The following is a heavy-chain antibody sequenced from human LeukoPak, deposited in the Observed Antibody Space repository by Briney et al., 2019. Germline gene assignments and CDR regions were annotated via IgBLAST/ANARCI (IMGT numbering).Heavy chain of an antibody. Sequence: ASVKVSCKASGYTFTSYGISWVRQAPGQGLEWMGWISAYNGNTNYAQKLQGRVTMTTDTSTSTAYMEMRSLRSDDTAVYYCARDNGRNLEWLLVSRYYYYYYMDVWGKGTTVTVSS. CDR1: GYTFTSYG. J-gene: IGHJ6*03. V-gene: IGHV1-18*01. D-gene: IGHD3-3*01. CDR2: ISAYNGNT. CDR3: ARDNGRNLEWLLVSRYYYYYYMDV.